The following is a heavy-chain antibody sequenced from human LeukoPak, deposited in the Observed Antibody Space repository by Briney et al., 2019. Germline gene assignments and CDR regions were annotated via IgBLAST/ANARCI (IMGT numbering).Heavy chain of an antibody. J-gene: IGHJ3*01. CDR2: IRHDGHT. D-gene: IGHD5-12*01. CDR3: ARQVATKGEWAFDV. V-gene: IGHV4-39*07. CDR1: GGSINRTIYY. Sequence: KPSETLSLTCTVSGGSINRTIYYWGWIRQPPGKGLEWIASIRHDGHTYYNPSLRSQVTISVDMSRNQFSLKLNSLTAADTAAYYCARQVATKGEWAFDVWGQGTMVTVSS.